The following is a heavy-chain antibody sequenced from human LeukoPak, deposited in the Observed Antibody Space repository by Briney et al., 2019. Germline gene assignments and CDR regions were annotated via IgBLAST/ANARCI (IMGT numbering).Heavy chain of an antibody. CDR1: GYTFTNYY. CDR3: ARETAYVGLDY. CDR2: INPSGGST. D-gene: IGHD4-23*01. Sequence: ASVKVSCKASGYTFTNYYMHWVRQAPGQGLEWVGIINPSGGSTTYAQKFQDRVTMTRDTATSTVYMEVSSLRSEDTALYYCARETAYVGLDYWGQGTLVTVSS. V-gene: IGHV1-46*01. J-gene: IGHJ4*02.